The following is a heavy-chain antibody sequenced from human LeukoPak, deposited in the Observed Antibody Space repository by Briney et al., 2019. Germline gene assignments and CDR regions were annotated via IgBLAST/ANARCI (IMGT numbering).Heavy chain of an antibody. Sequence: GGSLRLPCAASGFTFSIYAMSWVRQAPGKGLEWVSALTVSGGSTYYADSVKGRFTISRDNSKNTLYLQMNSLRAEDTAVYYCAKRSCSSTSCYKAYWGQGTLVTVSS. D-gene: IGHD2-2*02. J-gene: IGHJ4*02. CDR2: LTVSGGST. CDR1: GFTFSIYA. CDR3: AKRSCSSTSCYKAY. V-gene: IGHV3-23*01.